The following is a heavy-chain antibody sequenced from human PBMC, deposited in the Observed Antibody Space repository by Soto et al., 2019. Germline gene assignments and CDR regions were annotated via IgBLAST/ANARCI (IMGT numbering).Heavy chain of an antibody. Sequence: QVQLQQWGAGLLKPSETLSLTCAVYGGSFSGYYWSWIRQPPGKGLVWIGEINHSGSTTYNPSLKRRVTISVDTSKNQFSLKLSSVTAADTAVYYCARGRKDYSSSWYVDWGQGTLVTVSS. V-gene: IGHV4-34*01. CDR3: ARGRKDYSSSWYVD. CDR2: INHSGST. J-gene: IGHJ4*02. D-gene: IGHD6-13*01. CDR1: GGSFSGYY.